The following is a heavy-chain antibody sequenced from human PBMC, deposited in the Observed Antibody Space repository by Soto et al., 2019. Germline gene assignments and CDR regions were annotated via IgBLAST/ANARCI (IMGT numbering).Heavy chain of an antibody. CDR1: GFTFSSYA. D-gene: IGHD2-15*01. Sequence: EVQLLESGGGLVQPGGSLRLSCAASGFTFSSYAMGWVRQAPGKGLEWVAAISRSGENTYHPDSVKGRFTISRDNSKNRLVLQMNSLRAEDTAVYYCAKDLGLGGGSCYGDWGQGTLVTVSS. CDR3: AKDLGLGGGSCYGD. CDR2: ISRSGENT. V-gene: IGHV3-23*01. J-gene: IGHJ4*02.